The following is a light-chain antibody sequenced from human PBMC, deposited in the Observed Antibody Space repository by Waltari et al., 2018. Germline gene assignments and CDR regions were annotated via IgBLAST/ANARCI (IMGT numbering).Light chain of an antibody. V-gene: IGKV3-20*01. CDR3: QKYGTRPAT. CDR2: DAS. Sequence: EIVLTQSPASLSLSPGDRATLSCKASQSFGKTLAWYQQRPGQAPRRLIYDASSRATGTPDRCSGSGCGTDFSLTISRLEPEDFAVYYCQKYGTRPATFGQGTKVEVK. CDR1: QSFGKT. J-gene: IGKJ1*01.